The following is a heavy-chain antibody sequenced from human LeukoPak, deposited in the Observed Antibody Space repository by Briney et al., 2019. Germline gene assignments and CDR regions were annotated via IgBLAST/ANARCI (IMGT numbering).Heavy chain of an antibody. J-gene: IGHJ4*02. V-gene: IGHV1-69*15. D-gene: IGHD2-21*02. Sequence: SVKVSCKASGGILSSYAFSWMRQAPGQGLEWMGRIIPIYDPVDYAQRFQGRVTITADESTNTVYMELNSLTFEDTAVYYCAREPLGCGGDCHFDYWGQGTLVTVSS. CDR3: AREPLGCGGDCHFDY. CDR1: GGILSSYA. CDR2: IIPIYDPV.